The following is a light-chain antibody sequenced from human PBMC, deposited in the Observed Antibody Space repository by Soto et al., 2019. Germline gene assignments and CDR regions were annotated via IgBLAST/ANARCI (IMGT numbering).Light chain of an antibody. V-gene: IGKV1-39*01. CDR1: QSISNF. CDR2: LTS. J-gene: IGKJ3*01. CDR3: QQTYSAPPT. Sequence: EIPMTQSPASLSASVGDRVTITCRASQSISNFLIWYQQKPGKAPMLLIYLTSTLQSGVPSRFTGSGSGTDFTLTISSLQPEDFATYYCQQTYSAPPTFGHGTKVDVK.